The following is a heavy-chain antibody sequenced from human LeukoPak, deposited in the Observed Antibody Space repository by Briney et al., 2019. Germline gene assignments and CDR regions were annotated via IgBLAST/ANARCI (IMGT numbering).Heavy chain of an antibody. D-gene: IGHD3-9*01. CDR1: GFTFDDYG. CDR2: ISGSGGST. J-gene: IGHJ5*02. CDR3: ATSSDLVSHLS. V-gene: IGHV3-23*01. Sequence: GGSLRLSCAASGFTFDDYGMSWVRQAPGKGLEWVSAISGSGGSTYYADSVKGRFTISRDNSKNTLYLQMNSPRAEDTAVYYCATSSDLVSHLSWGQGTLVTVSS.